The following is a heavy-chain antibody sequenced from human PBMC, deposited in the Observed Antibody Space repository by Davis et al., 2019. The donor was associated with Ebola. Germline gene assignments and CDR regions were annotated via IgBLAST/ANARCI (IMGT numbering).Heavy chain of an antibody. J-gene: IGHJ4*02. Sequence: ASVKVSCKSSGYTFTSYGLVWVRQAPGLGLEWMGWISGFNTNTNFAQKFQGRATVSKDTSTNTAYMDLRSLTSDDTAIYYCARAPNYDVLTGTSSYYFDYWGQGTLVTVSS. D-gene: IGHD3-9*01. CDR2: ISGFNTNT. CDR1: GYTFTSYG. CDR3: ARAPNYDVLTGTSSYYFDY. V-gene: IGHV1-18*04.